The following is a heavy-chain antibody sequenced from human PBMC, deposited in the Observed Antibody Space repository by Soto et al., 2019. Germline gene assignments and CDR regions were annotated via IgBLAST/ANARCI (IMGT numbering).Heavy chain of an antibody. J-gene: IGHJ4*02. V-gene: IGHV4-34*01. CDR3: AYARTRLYYFDY. Sequence: SDTLSLTCAVYGGSFSGYYWSWIRQPPGKGLEWIGEINHSGSTNYNPSLKSRVTISVDTSKNQFSLKLSSVTAADTAVYYCAYARTRLYYFDYWGQGTLVTVSS. D-gene: IGHD1-7*01. CDR2: INHSGST. CDR1: GGSFSGYY.